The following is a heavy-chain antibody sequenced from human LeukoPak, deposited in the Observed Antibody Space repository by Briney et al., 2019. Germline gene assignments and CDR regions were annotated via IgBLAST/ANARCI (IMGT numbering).Heavy chain of an antibody. CDR2: MSYSGST. V-gene: IGHV4-59*01. CDR3: ARGLYCSSTSCYPGWIGP. Sequence: PSETLSLTCTVSGGSISSYYWSWIRQPPGKGLEWIGYMSYSGSTNYNPSLTSRVTISIDTSKNQFSLKLSSVTAADTAVYYCARGLYCSSTSCYPGWIGPWGQGTLVTVSS. CDR1: GGSISSYY. D-gene: IGHD2-2*01. J-gene: IGHJ5*02.